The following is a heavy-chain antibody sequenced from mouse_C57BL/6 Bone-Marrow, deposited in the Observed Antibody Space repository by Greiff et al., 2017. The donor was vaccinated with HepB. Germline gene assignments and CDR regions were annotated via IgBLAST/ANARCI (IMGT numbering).Heavy chain of an antibody. V-gene: IGHV5-4*01. CDR3: AREGGRFAY. CDR1: GFTFSSYA. Sequence: EVKVVESGGGLVKPGGSLKLSCAASGFTFSSYAMSWVRQTPEKRLEWVATISDGGSYTYYPDNVKGRFTIARDNAKNNLYLQMSHLKSEDTAMYYCAREGGRFAYWGQGTLVTVSA. CDR2: ISDGGSYT. J-gene: IGHJ3*01.